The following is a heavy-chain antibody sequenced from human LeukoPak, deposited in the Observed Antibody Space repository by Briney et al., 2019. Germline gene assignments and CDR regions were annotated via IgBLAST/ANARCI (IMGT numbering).Heavy chain of an antibody. CDR2: LIPIFGTA. J-gene: IGHJ6*04. CDR3: ARDAHTSLVVPAAMIGYYGMDV. D-gene: IGHD2-2*01. CDR1: GGTFSSYA. V-gene: IGHV1-69*13. Sequence: SVKVACKASGGTFSSYAISWVRQATGQGLEWMGRLIPIFGTANYAQKFQGGVTITADESTSRAYMELSSLRSEDTAVYYCARDAHTSLVVPAAMIGYYGMDVWGKGTTVTVSS.